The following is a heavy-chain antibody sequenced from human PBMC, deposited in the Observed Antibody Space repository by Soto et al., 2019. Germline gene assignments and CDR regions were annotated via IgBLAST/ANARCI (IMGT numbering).Heavy chain of an antibody. CDR1: GFTFSSYW. CDR3: ARDRGYSSSSQVRLDP. CDR2: IKQDGGEK. V-gene: IGHV3-7*01. Sequence: AGGSLRLSCAASGFTFSSYWMSWVRQAPGMGLEWVANIKQDGGEKYYVDSVKGRFTISRDNAKNLLYLQMNSLRAEDTAVYYCARDRGYSSSSQVRLDPWGQGTLVTVSS. D-gene: IGHD6-6*01. J-gene: IGHJ5*02.